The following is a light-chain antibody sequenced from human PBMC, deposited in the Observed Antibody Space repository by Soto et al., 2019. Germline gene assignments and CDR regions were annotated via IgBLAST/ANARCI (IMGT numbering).Light chain of an antibody. V-gene: IGKV2-30*01. Sequence: DVVMTQSPLSLPVTLGQPASISCRSSQSLVSSDGNTFLNWFHQRPGQSPRRLIYKVSNRDSGVPDRFSGSGSGTDFRLKISRVEAEDVGVYYCMQGTHWPRTFGQGTKVEIK. CDR2: KVS. CDR1: QSLVSSDGNTF. CDR3: MQGTHWPRT. J-gene: IGKJ1*01.